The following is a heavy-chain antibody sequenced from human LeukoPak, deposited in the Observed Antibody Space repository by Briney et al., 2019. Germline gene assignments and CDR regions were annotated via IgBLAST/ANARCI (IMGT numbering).Heavy chain of an antibody. Sequence: GASVKVSCEVSGYTLTELSMHWVRQAPGKGLEWMGGFDPEDGETTYAQKFQGRVTMTEDTSTDTAYMELSSLRSEDTAVYYCARAPSYSSGWYIWFDPWGQGTLVTVSS. D-gene: IGHD6-13*01. CDR3: ARAPSYSSGWYIWFDP. V-gene: IGHV1-24*01. CDR1: GYTLTELS. J-gene: IGHJ5*02. CDR2: FDPEDGET.